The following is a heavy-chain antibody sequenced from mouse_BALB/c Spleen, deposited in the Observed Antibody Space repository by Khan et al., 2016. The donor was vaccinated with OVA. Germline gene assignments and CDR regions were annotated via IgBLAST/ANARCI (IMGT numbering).Heavy chain of an antibody. CDR1: GYSITSDFA. D-gene: IGHD2-14*01. CDR3: ARSLYYRDSDAMDY. V-gene: IGHV3-2*02. J-gene: IGHJ4*01. CDR2: ISSTGSP. Sequence: EVQLLESGPGLVKPSQSLSLSCTVTGYSITSDFAWNWIRQFPGNKLEWMGFISSTGSPSYSPFLKSRFSITRDTSKNPFFLHLSSVTTEATATFYGARSLYYRDSDAMDYWGQGTSVTVSS.